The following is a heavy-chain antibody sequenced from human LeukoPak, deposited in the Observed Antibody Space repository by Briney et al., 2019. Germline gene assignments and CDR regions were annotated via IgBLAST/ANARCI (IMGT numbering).Heavy chain of an antibody. CDR3: ARDLRDFWSGYSFFDY. CDR2: IYYSGST. V-gene: IGHV4-59*12. CDR1: GGSISSYY. J-gene: IGHJ4*02. D-gene: IGHD3-3*01. Sequence: SETLSLTCTVSGGSISSYYWSWIRQPPGKGLEWIGYIYYSGSTNYNPSLKSRVTISVDTSKNQFSLQLNSVTPEDTAVYYCARDLRDFWSGYSFFDYWGQGTLVTVSS.